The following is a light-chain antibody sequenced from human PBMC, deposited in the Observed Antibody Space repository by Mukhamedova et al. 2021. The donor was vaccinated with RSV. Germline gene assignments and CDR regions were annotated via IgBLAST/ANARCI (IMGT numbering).Light chain of an antibody. CDR3: QQYYSFPRT. V-gene: IGKV3/OR2-268*02. J-gene: IGKJ1*01. CDR1: QSVSSSS. Sequence: ATLSCRASQSVSSSSLAWYQQKPGQAPRLLIYAASTLQSGVPSRFSGSGSGTDFTLTISCLQSEDFATYYCQQYYSFPRTFGQGT. CDR2: AAS.